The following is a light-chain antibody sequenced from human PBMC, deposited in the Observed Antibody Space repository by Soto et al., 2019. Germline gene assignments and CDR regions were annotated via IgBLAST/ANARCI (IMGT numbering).Light chain of an antibody. CDR2: KAS. V-gene: IGKV1-5*03. CDR1: QTISSW. J-gene: IGKJ1*01. Sequence: DIQMTQYPSTLSGSVRNRVTITCRASQTISSWLAWYQQKPGKAPKLLIYKASTLKSGVPSRFSGSGSVTEFTLTICSLQPDDFATYYCQHYNSYSEGFAQGTKVDIK. CDR3: QHYNSYSEG.